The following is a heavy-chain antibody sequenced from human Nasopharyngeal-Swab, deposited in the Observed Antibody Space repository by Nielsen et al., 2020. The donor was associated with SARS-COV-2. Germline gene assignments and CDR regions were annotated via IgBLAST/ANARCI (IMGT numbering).Heavy chain of an antibody. J-gene: IGHJ4*02. V-gene: IGHV3-48*03. D-gene: IGHD5-18*01. CDR2: ISSSGSTI. CDR3: ARGYSYVDY. Sequence: GESLKISCAASGFTFSSYAMSWVRQAPGKGLEWVSAISSSGSTIYYADSVKGRFTISRDNAKNSLYLQMNSLRAEDTAVYYCARGYSYVDYWGQGTLVTVSS. CDR1: GFTFSSYA.